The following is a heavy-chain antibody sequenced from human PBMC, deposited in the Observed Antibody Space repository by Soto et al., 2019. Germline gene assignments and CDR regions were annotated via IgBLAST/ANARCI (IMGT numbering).Heavy chain of an antibody. V-gene: IGHV3-30*18. CDR1: GFTFSSYG. CDR3: VKDRSSGWPYYSGMDV. Sequence: GGSLRLSCAASGFTFSSYGMHWVRQAPGKGLEWVAVISYDGRNKYYADSVKGRLTISRDNSKNTLYLQMSSLRPEDTAVYYCVKDRSSGWPYYSGMDVWGQGTTVTVSS. J-gene: IGHJ6*02. D-gene: IGHD6-19*01. CDR2: ISYDGRNK.